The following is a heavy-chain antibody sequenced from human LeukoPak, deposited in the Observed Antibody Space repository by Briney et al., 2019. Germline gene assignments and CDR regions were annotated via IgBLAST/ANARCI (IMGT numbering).Heavy chain of an antibody. CDR3: ASITHTMIPYGMDV. CDR1: GGTFSSYA. J-gene: IGHJ6*02. Sequence: ASVKVSCKASGGTFSSYAISWVRQAPGQGLEWMGRIILILGIANYAQKFQGRVTITADKSTSTAYMELSSLRSEDTAVYYCASITHTMIPYGMDVWGQGTTVTVSS. V-gene: IGHV1-69*04. CDR2: IILILGIA. D-gene: IGHD3-22*01.